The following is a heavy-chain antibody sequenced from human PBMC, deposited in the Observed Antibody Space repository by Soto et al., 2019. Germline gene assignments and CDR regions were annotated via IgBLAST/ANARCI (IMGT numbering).Heavy chain of an antibody. CDR1: GGSISTTNW. CDR3: ASGFDSDGLYNGGHP. V-gene: IGHV4-4*02. D-gene: IGHD3-22*01. Sequence: VQLQESGPGLVKPSGTLSLTCTVSGGSISTTNWWSWVRQSPGKGLEWIGEILHIGSTNYNPSLKSRVTISIYQSKNQFSLRLSSVTAADTAVYYCASGFDSDGLYNGGHPWGQGTLVSVSS. CDR2: ILHIGST. J-gene: IGHJ5*02.